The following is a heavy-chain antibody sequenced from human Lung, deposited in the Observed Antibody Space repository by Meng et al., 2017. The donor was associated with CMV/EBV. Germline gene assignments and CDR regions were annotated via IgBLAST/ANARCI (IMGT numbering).Heavy chain of an antibody. Sequence: ASVKVSXKASGYTFTSYDINWVRQATGQGLEWMGWMNPNSGNTAYAPKFQGRLTMTRNTSINTAYMDLSSLRSEDTAIYYCTRGRGSTHKGNWFDPWGQGNXVTGYS. V-gene: IGHV1-8*01. CDR1: GYTFTSYD. CDR2: MNPNSGNT. CDR3: TRGRGSTHKGNWFDP. D-gene: IGHD3-10*01. J-gene: IGHJ5*02.